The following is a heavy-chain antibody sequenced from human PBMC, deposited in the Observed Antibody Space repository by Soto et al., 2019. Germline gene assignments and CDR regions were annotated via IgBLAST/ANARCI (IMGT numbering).Heavy chain of an antibody. Sequence: SETLYLTCTVSGGAISSGGYYWSWIRQPPGKGLEWIGYIYHSGSTYYNPSLKSRVTISVDTSKNQFSLKLSSVSAADTAVYYCARHGQLYNSGWYLNWFDPWGQGTLVTVSS. J-gene: IGHJ5*02. CDR2: IYHSGST. V-gene: IGHV4-30-4*01. CDR3: ARHGQLYNSGWYLNWFDP. D-gene: IGHD6-19*01. CDR1: GGAISSGGYY.